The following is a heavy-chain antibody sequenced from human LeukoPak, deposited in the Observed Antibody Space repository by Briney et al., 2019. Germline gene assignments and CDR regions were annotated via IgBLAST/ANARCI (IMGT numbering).Heavy chain of an antibody. CDR2: ISAYNGNT. CDR1: GYTFTSYD. J-gene: IGHJ4*02. Sequence: ASVKVSCKASGYTFTSYDINWVRQATGQGLEWMGWISAYNGNTNYAQKLQGRVTMTTDTSTSTAYMELRSLRSDDTAVYYCARDGGGYGSFDYWGQGTLVTVSS. V-gene: IGHV1-18*01. D-gene: IGHD5-12*01. CDR3: ARDGGGYGSFDY.